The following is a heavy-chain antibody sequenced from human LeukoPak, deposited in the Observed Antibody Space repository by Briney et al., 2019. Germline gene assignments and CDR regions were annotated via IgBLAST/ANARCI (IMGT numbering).Heavy chain of an antibody. CDR3: AGHNSGYDSYYYYMDV. CDR2: IYTSGST. J-gene: IGHJ6*03. Sequence: SETLSLTCAVSDYSIRSGGYSWNWIRQPAGKGLEWIGRIYTSGSTNYNPSLKSRVTISVDTSKNQFSLKLSSVTAADTAVYYCAGHNSGYDSYYYYMDVWGKGTTVTISS. CDR1: DYSIRSGGYS. V-gene: IGHV4-61*02. D-gene: IGHD5-12*01.